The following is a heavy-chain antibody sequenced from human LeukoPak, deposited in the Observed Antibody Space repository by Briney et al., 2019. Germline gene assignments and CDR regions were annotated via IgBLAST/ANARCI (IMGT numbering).Heavy chain of an antibody. CDR3: AKAARVVRGESYGVDV. CDR1: GFNFNYYW. Sequence: GGSLRLSCAASGFNFNYYWMSWVRQAPGKGLEWVSAISGSGGSTYYADSVKGRFTISRDNSKNTLYLQMNSLRAEDTAVYYCAKAARVVRGESYGVDVWGQGTTVTVSS. CDR2: ISGSGGST. J-gene: IGHJ6*02. D-gene: IGHD3-10*01. V-gene: IGHV3-23*01.